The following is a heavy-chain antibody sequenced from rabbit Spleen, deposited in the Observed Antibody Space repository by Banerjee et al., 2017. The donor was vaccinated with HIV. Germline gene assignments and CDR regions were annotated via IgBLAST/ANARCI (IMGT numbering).Heavy chain of an antibody. J-gene: IGHJ4*01. CDR1: GFSFSRGYD. CDR3: ARGYAGYAGYGYAMDYFNL. CDR2: IYAADSGSP. V-gene: IGHV1S40*01. Sequence: QQLEESGGDLVKPGASLTLTCTASGFSFSRGYDMSWVRQAPGKGLEWIAYIYAADSGSPDYASWAKGRFTISKTSSTTVTLQMTSLTAADTATYFCARGYAGYAGYGYAMDYFNLWGPGTLVTVS. D-gene: IGHD6-1*01.